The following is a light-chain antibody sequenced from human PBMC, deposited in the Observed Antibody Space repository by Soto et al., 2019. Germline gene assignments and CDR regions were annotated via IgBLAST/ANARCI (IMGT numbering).Light chain of an antibody. CDR2: GNS. Sequence: QSVLTQPPSVSGAPGQRVTISCTGSSSNIGAGYDVHWYQQLPGTAPKLLIYGNSNRPSGVPDQFSGSKSGTSASLAITGLQAEDEADYYCQSYDSSLSGLYVFGTGTRSPS. J-gene: IGLJ1*01. CDR1: SSNIGAGYD. V-gene: IGLV1-40*01. CDR3: QSYDSSLSGLYV.